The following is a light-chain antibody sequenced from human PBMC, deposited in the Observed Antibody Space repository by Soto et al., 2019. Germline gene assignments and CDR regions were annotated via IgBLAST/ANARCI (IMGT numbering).Light chain of an antibody. CDR1: SSNIGAGYD. J-gene: IGLJ2*01. Sequence: HSVLTQPPSVSGAPGQRVTISCTGSSSNIGAGYDVHCYHQLPGTTPKLLIYGNSNRPSRVPDRFSGSKSGTSASLAITGLQAEDEADYYCQSYDRSLSGSVVFGGGTKLTVL. V-gene: IGLV1-40*01. CDR3: QSYDRSLSGSVV. CDR2: GNS.